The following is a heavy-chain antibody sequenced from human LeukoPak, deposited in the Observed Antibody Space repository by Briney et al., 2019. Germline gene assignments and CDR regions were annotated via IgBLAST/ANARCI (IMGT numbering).Heavy chain of an antibody. CDR1: DLTFRTYP. D-gene: IGHD3-16*02. CDR3: AKERAGYTNPYYFDY. CDR2: FSGSGANT. J-gene: IGHJ4*02. Sequence: PGGPRNLPGPPSDLTFRTYPIGWVRRPQGKGWEGVPIFSGSGANTYYGDSVRGRFTISRDNSQNTLYLHMNSLRAEDTAVYYCAKERAGYTNPYYFDYWGQGTLVTVSS. V-gene: IGHV3-23*01.